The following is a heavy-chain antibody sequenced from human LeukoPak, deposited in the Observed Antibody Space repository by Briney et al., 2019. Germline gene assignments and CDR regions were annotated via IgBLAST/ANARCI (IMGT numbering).Heavy chain of an antibody. CDR3: ARRDSSGLDAFDI. V-gene: IGHV1-8*02. D-gene: IGHD3-22*01. J-gene: IGHJ3*02. CDR1: GYTFTSYA. Sequence: VASVKVSCKASGYTFTSYAMNWVRQAPGQGLEWMGWMNPNSGNTGYAQKLQGRVTMTRNTSISTAYMELSSLRSEGTAVYYCARRDSSGLDAFDIWGQGTMVTVSS. CDR2: MNPNSGNT.